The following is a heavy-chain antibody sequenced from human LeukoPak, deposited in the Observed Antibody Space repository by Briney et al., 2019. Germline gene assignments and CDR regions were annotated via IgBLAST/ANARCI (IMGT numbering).Heavy chain of an antibody. V-gene: IGHV1-2*02. J-gene: IGHJ4*02. CDR1: GYTFTGYY. D-gene: IGHD6-19*01. CDR2: INPNSGGT. CDR3: ARVFTPVASYFDY. Sequence: GASVKVSCKASGYTFTGYYMHWVRQAPGQGLEWMGWINPNSGGTNYAQKFQGRVTMTRDTSISTAYMELSRLRSDDTAVYYCARVFTPVASYFDYWGQGTLVTVSS.